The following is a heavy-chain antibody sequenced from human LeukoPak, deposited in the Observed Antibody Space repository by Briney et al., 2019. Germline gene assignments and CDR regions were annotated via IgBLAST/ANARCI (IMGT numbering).Heavy chain of an antibody. V-gene: IGHV3-43*01. D-gene: IGHD3-10*01. CDR1: GFTFSSYW. Sequence: PGGSLRLSCAASGFTFSSYWMHWVRQAPGKGLEWVSLISWDGGSTYYADSVKGRFTISRDNSKNSLYLQMNSLRTEDTALYYCAKGGRGLLWFGELWDYWGQGTLVTVSS. CDR3: AKGGRGLLWFGELWDY. CDR2: ISWDGGST. J-gene: IGHJ4*02.